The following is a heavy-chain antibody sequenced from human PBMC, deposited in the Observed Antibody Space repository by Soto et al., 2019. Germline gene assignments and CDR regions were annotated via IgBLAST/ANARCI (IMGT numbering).Heavy chain of an antibody. V-gene: IGHV4-4*07. J-gene: IGHJ6*02. CDR2: IYTSGST. CDR1: GGSISNYY. CDR3: AGDQGYYYSGTDV. Sequence: QVQLQESGPGLLKPSETLSLTCTVSGGSISNYYWSWIRQPAGKGPEWIGRIYTSGSTTYNPSLKGGASMSVDTSKNQLSLKVTSVTAADTAVYFCAGDQGYYYSGTDVWGQGTTVTVSS.